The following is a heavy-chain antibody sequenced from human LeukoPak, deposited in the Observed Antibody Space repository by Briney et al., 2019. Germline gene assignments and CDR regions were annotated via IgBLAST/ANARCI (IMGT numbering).Heavy chain of an antibody. CDR1: GFTFSSYA. V-gene: IGHV3-30-3*01. J-gene: IGHJ4*02. CDR2: ISYDGSNK. CDR3: ARSPQEQLEYYFDY. D-gene: IGHD6-13*01. Sequence: GGSLRLSCAASGFTFSSYAMHWVRQAPGKGLEWVAVISYDGSNKYYADSVKGRFTISRDSSKNTLYLQMNSLRAEDTAVYYCARSPQEQLEYYFDYWGQGTLVTVSS.